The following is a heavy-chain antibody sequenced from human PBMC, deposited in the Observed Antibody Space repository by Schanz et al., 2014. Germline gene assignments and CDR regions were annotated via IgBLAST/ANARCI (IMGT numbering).Heavy chain of an antibody. Sequence: VQLVESGGGVVQPGRSLRLSCAASGFTFSSYWMHWVRQVPGKGLVWVSRINGDGSRTAYADSVKGRFTISRDNAKNTVHLQMNSLRAEDTAVYYCAKQHIVRGVIYLNWFDSWGQGTLVTVSS. CDR1: GFTFSSYW. CDR3: AKQHIVRGVIYLNWFDS. D-gene: IGHD3-10*01. V-gene: IGHV3-74*02. CDR2: INGDGSRT. J-gene: IGHJ5*01.